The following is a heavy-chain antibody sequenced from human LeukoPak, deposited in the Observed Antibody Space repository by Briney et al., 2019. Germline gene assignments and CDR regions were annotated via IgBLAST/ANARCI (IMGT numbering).Heavy chain of an antibody. V-gene: IGHV1-8*01. CDR3: ARRYCSGGSCYGFELLDY. CDR2: MNPNSGNT. Sequence: SVKVSCKASGYTFTSYDINWVRQATGQGLEWMGWMNPNSGNTGYAQKFQDRVTMTRNTSISTAYMELSSLRSEDTAVYYCARRYCSGGSCYGFELLDYWGHGTLVTVSS. J-gene: IGHJ4*01. CDR1: GYTFTSYD. D-gene: IGHD2-15*01.